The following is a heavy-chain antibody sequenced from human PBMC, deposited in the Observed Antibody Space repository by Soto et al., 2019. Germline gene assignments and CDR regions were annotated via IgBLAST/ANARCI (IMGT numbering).Heavy chain of an antibody. CDR2: TYFSGST. J-gene: IGHJ6*03. D-gene: IGHD3-10*01. CDR1: GGSISSSSYY. V-gene: IGHV4-39*01. CDR3: GAGEPFNYMDV. Sequence: SETLSLTCTVSGGSISSSSYYWGWIRQPPGKGLEWFGRTYFSGSTYYNPSLKSRVTISVDTSKNQFSLKLSSVTAADTAVYYCGAGEPFNYMDVWGKGTTVTVSS.